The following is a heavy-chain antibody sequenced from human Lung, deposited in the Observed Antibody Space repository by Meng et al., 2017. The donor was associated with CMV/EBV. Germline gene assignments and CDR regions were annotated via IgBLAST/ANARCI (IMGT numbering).Heavy chain of an antibody. CDR3: ANLGRTIRDY. J-gene: IGHJ4*02. CDR2: ISTSGGDT. CDR1: GFTFSSHA. Sequence: GESLKISCAASGFTFSSHALSWVRQAPGKGLEWVSSISTSGGDTYHADSVKGRFTISRDNSKKTLYLQMNSLRAEDTAVYYCANLGRTIRDYWGQETLVTVAS. V-gene: IGHV3-23*01. D-gene: IGHD4/OR15-4a*01.